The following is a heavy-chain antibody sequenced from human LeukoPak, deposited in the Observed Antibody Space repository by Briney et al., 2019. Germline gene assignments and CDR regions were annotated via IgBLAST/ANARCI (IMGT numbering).Heavy chain of an antibody. CDR3: ARTRSSGYLTLDY. CDR1: GSYW. V-gene: IGHV3-74*01. J-gene: IGHJ4*02. Sequence: PGGSLRLSCAASGSYWMHWVRQAPGKGLVWVSHINSDGSWTSYADSVKGRFTISRDNAENSLYLQMSSLRAEDTAVYYCARTRSSGYLTLDYWGQGTLVTVSS. D-gene: IGHD3-22*01. CDR2: INSDGSWT.